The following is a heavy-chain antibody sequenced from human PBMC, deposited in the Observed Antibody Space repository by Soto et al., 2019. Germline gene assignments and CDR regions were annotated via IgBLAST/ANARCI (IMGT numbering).Heavy chain of an antibody. D-gene: IGHD5-18*01. CDR1: GGSISSGDYY. CDR3: ARAPRDTAMATEEPFDY. CDR2: IYYSGST. Sequence: PSETLSLTCTVSGGSISSGDYYWSWIRQPPGKGLEWIGYIYYSGSTYYNPSLKSRVTISVDTSKNQFSLKLSSVTAADTAVYYCARAPRDTAMATEEPFDYWGQGTLVTVSS. V-gene: IGHV4-30-4*01. J-gene: IGHJ4*02.